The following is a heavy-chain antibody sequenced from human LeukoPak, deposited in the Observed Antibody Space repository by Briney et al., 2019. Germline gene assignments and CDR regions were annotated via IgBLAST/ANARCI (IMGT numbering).Heavy chain of an antibody. J-gene: IGHJ4*02. CDR3: ARDAAIYDNSAYYYLY. D-gene: IGHD3-22*01. CDR2: ITPIFGTA. V-gene: IGHV1-69*13. CDR1: GGTFSRYA. Sequence: SVKVSCKASGGTFSRYAISWVRQAPGQGLEWMGGITPIFGTAKYAQKLQGRGKITAGESTRPAYKELSRLRSEDTAMYYCARDAAIYDNSAYYYLYWGQATLVTVSS.